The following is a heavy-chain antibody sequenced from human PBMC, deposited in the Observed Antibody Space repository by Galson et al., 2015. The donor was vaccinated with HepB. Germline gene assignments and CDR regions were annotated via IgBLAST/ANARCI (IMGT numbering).Heavy chain of an antibody. V-gene: IGHV3-23*01. CDR3: AKGYGFFDS. J-gene: IGHJ5*01. CDR1: GFAFDTHS. D-gene: IGHD5-18*01. Sequence: SLRLSCAASGFAFDTHSMRWVRQAPGRGLEWISRITGEGDSTCYADSVKGRFTVSKDNSKNMLYLRMNSLRAEDAGLYFCAKGYGFFDSWGQGILVTVSS. CDR2: ITGEGDST.